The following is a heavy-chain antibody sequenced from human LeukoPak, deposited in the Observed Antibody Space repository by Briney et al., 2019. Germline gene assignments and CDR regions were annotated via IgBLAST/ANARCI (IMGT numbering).Heavy chain of an antibody. V-gene: IGHV3-23*01. D-gene: IGHD3-3*01. J-gene: IGHJ5*02. CDR1: GFTFSSYA. CDR2: ISGSGGST. Sequence: GGSLRLSCAASGFTFSSYAMSWVRQAPGKGLEWVSAISGSGGSTYYADSVKGRFTISRDNSKNTLYLQMNSLRAEDTAVYYCAKDRPTYDFWSGYSLNWFDPWGQGTLVTVSS. CDR3: AKDRPTYDFWSGYSLNWFDP.